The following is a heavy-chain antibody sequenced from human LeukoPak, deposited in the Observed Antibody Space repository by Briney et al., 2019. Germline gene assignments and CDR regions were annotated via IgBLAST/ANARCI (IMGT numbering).Heavy chain of an antibody. V-gene: IGHV3-23*01. CDR2: ISGSGGST. J-gene: IGHJ4*02. CDR3: AKVPYDSSGYYYDY. CDR1: GFTFSSYA. D-gene: IGHD3-22*01. Sequence: GSLRLSCAASGFTFSSYAMSWVRQAPGKGLEWVSAISGSGGSTYYADSVKGRSTISRDNSKNTLYLQMNSLRAEDTAVYYCAKVPYDSSGYYYDYWGQGTLVTVSS.